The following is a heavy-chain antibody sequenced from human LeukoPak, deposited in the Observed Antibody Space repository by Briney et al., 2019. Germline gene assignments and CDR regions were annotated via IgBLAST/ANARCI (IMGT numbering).Heavy chain of an antibody. J-gene: IGHJ4*02. V-gene: IGHV3-33*01. Sequence: HPGRSLRLSCAASGFSFSSYGMHWVRQAPGKGLEWVGVIWYDGNNKYYADSVKGRFTMSRDNSKNTLYLQMNSLRAEDTAVYYCARNRGDPSYFDYWGQGTLVTVSS. CDR1: GFSFSSYG. D-gene: IGHD4-17*01. CDR3: ARNRGDPSYFDY. CDR2: IWYDGNNK.